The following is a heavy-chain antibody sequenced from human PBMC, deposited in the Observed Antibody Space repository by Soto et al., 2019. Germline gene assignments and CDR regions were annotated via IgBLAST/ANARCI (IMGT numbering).Heavy chain of an antibody. CDR3: ARAPVEDIVVLPAARGWFDP. V-gene: IGHV1-69*06. CDR2: IIPIFGTA. CDR1: GGTFSSYA. J-gene: IGHJ5*02. D-gene: IGHD2-2*01. Sequence: QVQLVQSGAEVKKPGSSVKVSCKASGGTFSSYAISWVRQAPGQGLEWMGGIIPIFGTANYAQKFQGRVTITADKSTSTAYMELSSLRSEDTAVYCCARAPVEDIVVLPAARGWFDPWGQGTLVTVSS.